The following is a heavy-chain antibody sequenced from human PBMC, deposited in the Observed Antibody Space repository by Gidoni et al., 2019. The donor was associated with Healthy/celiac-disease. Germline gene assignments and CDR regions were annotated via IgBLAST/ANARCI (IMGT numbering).Heavy chain of an antibody. J-gene: IGHJ4*02. Sequence: QLQLQESGPGLVKPSETLSLTCTVSGGSISSSSYYWGWIRQPPGKGLEWIGSIYYSGSTYYSPSLKSRVTISVDTSKNQFSLKLSSVTAADTAVYYCAISYSNFPAFDYWGQGTLVTVSS. CDR3: AISYSNFPAFDY. D-gene: IGHD4-4*01. V-gene: IGHV4-39*07. CDR1: GGSISSSSYY. CDR2: IYYSGST.